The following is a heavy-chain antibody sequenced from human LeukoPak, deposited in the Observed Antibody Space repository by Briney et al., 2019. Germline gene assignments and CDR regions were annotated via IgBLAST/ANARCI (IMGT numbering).Heavy chain of an antibody. D-gene: IGHD3-16*02. V-gene: IGHV1-2*02. Sequence: GAPVKVSCKASGYTFTDYYLHWLRQAPGQGLEWMGWMHPNSGGTNYAQNFQGRVTMTRDTSITTAYTELSRLTSDDTAVYYCARLYDYVWGSYRYLDYWGQGTLVTVSS. CDR3: ARLYDYVWGSYRYLDY. CDR2: MHPNSGGT. CDR1: GYTFTDYY. J-gene: IGHJ4*02.